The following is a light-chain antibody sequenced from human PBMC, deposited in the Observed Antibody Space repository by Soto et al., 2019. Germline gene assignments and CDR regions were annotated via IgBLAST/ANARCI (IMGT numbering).Light chain of an antibody. J-gene: IGLJ3*02. Sequence: QSALTQPRSVSGSPGQSVTISCTGTSSDVGGYNYVSWYQQHPGKAPKLMIYDVSKRPSGVPDRFSGSKSGNTASLTISGLQAEHEADFYCCSYAGSNTHWVFGGGTKVTVL. CDR3: CSYAGSNTHWV. V-gene: IGLV2-11*01. CDR2: DVS. CDR1: SSDVGGYNY.